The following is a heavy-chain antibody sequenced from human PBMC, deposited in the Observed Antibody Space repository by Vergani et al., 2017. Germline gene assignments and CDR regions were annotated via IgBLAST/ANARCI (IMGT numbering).Heavy chain of an antibody. V-gene: IGHV3-30*18. Sequence: QVQLVESGGGVVQPGRSLRLSCAASGFTFSSYGMHWVRQAPGMGLEWVAVISYDGSNKYYADSVKGRFTISRDNSKNTLYLQMNSLRAEDTAVYYCAKKQYYYDSSGYPDAFDIWGQGTMVTVSS. CDR3: AKKQYYYDSSGYPDAFDI. D-gene: IGHD3-22*01. J-gene: IGHJ3*02. CDR1: GFTFSSYG. CDR2: ISYDGSNK.